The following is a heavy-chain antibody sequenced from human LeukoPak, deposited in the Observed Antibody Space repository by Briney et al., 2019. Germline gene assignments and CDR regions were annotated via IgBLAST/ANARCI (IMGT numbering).Heavy chain of an antibody. CDR3: ARSPEAVAGKPSDY. V-gene: IGHV3-30*04. CDR1: GFTFSSYA. Sequence: GGSLRLSCAASGFTFSSYAMHWVRQAPGKGLEWVAVISYDGSNKYYADSVKGRFTISRDNSKNTLYLQMNSLRAEDTAVYYCARSPEAVAGKPSDYWGQGTLVTVSS. J-gene: IGHJ4*02. CDR2: ISYDGSNK. D-gene: IGHD6-19*01.